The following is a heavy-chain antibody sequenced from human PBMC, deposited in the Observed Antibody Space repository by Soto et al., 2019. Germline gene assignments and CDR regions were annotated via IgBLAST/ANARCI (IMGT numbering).Heavy chain of an antibody. CDR2: MNPNSGNT. J-gene: IGHJ6*02. V-gene: IGHV1-8*01. CDR3: ATAYTSKPGCMDG. Sequence: QVQLVQSGAEVKKPGASVKVSCKASGYTFTSYDINWVRQATGQGLEWMGWMNPNSGNTGYAPKFQGRVTITRNNYISTAYMELSRRRSEDTAVYYGATAYTSKPGCMDGWGQGNTVTVSS. CDR1: GYTFTSYD. D-gene: IGHD1-20*01.